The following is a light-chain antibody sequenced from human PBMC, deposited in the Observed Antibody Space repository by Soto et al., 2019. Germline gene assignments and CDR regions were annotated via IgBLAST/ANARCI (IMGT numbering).Light chain of an antibody. CDR1: QRLLQSDGNTY. J-gene: IGKJ1*01. V-gene: IGKV2D-29*01. Sequence: IVITQTPLSLSVTPGQEGPMSCTQSQRLLQSDGNTYLYWFLQKPGQPPQLLIYAASNRFSGVPDRFSGRGSGTEFTLKISRVEAEDVGVYYCLQSIELPRTFGKGTKVDIK. CDR3: LQSIELPRT. CDR2: AAS.